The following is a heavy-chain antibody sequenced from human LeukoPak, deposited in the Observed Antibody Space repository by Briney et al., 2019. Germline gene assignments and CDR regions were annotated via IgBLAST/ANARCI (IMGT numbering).Heavy chain of an antibody. D-gene: IGHD3-22*01. Sequence: GGSLRLSCAASGFTFSSYAMSWVRQAPGKGLEWVSAIGGSGGGTYYADSVKGRFTISRDNSKNTLYLQMNSLRAEDTAVYYCAKKASDTSGSLVDYWGQGTLVTVS. CDR3: AKKASDTSGSLVDY. J-gene: IGHJ4*02. CDR2: IGGSGGGT. CDR1: GFTFSSYA. V-gene: IGHV3-23*01.